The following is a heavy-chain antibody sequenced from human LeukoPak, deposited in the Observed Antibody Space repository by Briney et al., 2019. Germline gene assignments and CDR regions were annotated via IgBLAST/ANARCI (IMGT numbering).Heavy chain of an antibody. V-gene: IGHV3-30*07. J-gene: IGHJ4*02. CDR3: ARDNPSVGFDY. Sequence: YYADSVKGRFTISRDNSKNTLYLQMNSLRVEDTAVYYCARDNPSVGFDYWGQGTLVTVSS.